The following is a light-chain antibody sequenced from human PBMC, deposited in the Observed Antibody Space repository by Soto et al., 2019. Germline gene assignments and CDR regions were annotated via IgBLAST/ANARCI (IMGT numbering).Light chain of an antibody. CDR1: QSVSSNY. CDR3: QQYGGAPLT. Sequence: EIVLTQSPGTLSLSPGERATLSCRASQSVSSNYLAWYQQKPGQAPRLRIYGAASRATGIPDRFRGSGSGTDFTLTISRLEPEDFAVYYCQQYGGAPLTFGGGTKVDI. V-gene: IGKV3-20*01. J-gene: IGKJ4*01. CDR2: GAA.